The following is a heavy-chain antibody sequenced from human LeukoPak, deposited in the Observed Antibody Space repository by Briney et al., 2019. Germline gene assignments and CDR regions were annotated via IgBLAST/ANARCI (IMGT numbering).Heavy chain of an antibody. CDR2: IYSGGGT. J-gene: IGHJ4*02. CDR3: ASSSSSDLNFDY. Sequence: PGGSLSFSCAASGFTVSSNYLSWVPQAPGKGLEGGSVIYSGGGTYYADFVKGRFTISRDNSKNTLYLQMNSLSAEDTDVYYCASSSSSDLNFDYWAREPWSPAPQ. V-gene: IGHV3-53*01. D-gene: IGHD2-2*01. CDR1: GFTVSSNY.